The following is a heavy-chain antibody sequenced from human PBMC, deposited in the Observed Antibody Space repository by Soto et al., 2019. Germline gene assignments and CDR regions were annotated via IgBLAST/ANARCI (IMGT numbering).Heavy chain of an antibody. CDR1: GASISSQS. D-gene: IGHD6-19*01. CDR3: ARIGSSGWHQVSYFDH. J-gene: IGHJ4*02. CDR2: MSHRGST. V-gene: IGHV4-59*11. Sequence: QVQLQESGPGLVKPSETLSLTCNVSGASISSQSWSWIRQSPGKGLDWMGYMSHRGSTYSNPSLKSSVTISIEASKNQFSLNLRSVSSADTAVYYCARIGSSGWHQVSYFDHWGQGTLVTVS.